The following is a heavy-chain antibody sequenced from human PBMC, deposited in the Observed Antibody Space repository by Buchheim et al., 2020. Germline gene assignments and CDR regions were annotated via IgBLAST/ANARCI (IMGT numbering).Heavy chain of an antibody. J-gene: IGHJ4*02. D-gene: IGHD3-22*01. CDR3: ARGPRNHYYDKSGLYHIDN. CDR2: LNYDGTTT. V-gene: IGHV3-74*02. CDR1: GFTFSDYW. Sequence: EVQLVESGGDLVKPGGSLRLSCAASGFTFSDYWMHWVRQGPGKGLMWVSRLNYDGTTTNYADSVKGRFIMSRDNAKNTLYLQLDSLRPDDTAVYYCARGPRNHYYDKSGLYHIDNWGQGTL.